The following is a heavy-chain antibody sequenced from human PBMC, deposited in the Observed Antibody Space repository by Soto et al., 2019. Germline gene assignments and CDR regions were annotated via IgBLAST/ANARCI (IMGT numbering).Heavy chain of an antibody. CDR3: AKDLRRAAEAGTSAFDI. CDR2: ISYDGSNK. CDR1: GFTFSSYG. J-gene: IGHJ3*02. V-gene: IGHV3-30*18. D-gene: IGHD6-13*01. Sequence: QVQLVESGGGVVQPGRSLRLSCAASGFTFSSYGMHWVRQAPGKGLEWVAVISYDGSNKYYADSVKGRFTMSRDNSKNTLYLQMNSLRAEDTAVYYCAKDLRRAAEAGTSAFDIWGQGTMVTVSS.